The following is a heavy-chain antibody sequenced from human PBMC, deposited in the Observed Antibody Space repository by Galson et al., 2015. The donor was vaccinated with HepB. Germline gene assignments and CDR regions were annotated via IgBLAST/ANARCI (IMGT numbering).Heavy chain of an antibody. D-gene: IGHD6-13*01. J-gene: IGHJ6*02. CDR2: IDPSDSYT. CDR1: GYSFTSYW. CDR3: ARHNRKWGIAAYYYYYGMDV. Sequence: QSGAEVKKPGESLRISCKGSGYSFTSYWISWVRQMPGKGLEWMGRIDPSDSYTNYSPSFQGHVTISADKSISTAYLQWSSLKASDTAMYYCARHNRKWGIAAYYYYYGMDVWGQGTTVTVSS. V-gene: IGHV5-10-1*01.